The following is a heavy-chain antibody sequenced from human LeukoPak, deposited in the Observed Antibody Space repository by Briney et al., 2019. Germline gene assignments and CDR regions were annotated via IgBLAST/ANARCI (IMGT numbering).Heavy chain of an antibody. D-gene: IGHD6-13*01. CDR1: GCTFSSYW. V-gene: IGHV3-7*01. Sequence: PGGSLRLSCAASGCTFSSYWMSWVRQAPGKGLEWVANINQDGSEKYYVDSVKGRFTISRDNAKNSLYLQMNSLRAEDTAVYYCARDRSSGYWGQGTLVTVSS. CDR2: INQDGSEK. CDR3: ARDRSSGY. J-gene: IGHJ4*02.